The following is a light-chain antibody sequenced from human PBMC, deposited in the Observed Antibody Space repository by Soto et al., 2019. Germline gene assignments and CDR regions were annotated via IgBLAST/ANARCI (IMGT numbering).Light chain of an antibody. CDR2: GAS. CDR3: QQYGSSPWT. J-gene: IGKJ1*01. V-gene: IGKV3-20*01. Sequence: ETVLTQSPGTLSLSPGERATLSCRASQTIRSNYLAWYRQTPGQAPSLLIYGASNRATGIADRFRGSGSGTDFTLIISRLEPEDFALYYCQQYGSSPWTFGQGTKVEIK. CDR1: QTIRSNY.